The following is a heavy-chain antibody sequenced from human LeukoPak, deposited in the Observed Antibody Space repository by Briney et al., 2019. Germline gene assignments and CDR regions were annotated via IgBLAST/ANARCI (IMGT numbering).Heavy chain of an antibody. CDR1: GFTFTSHV. J-gene: IGHJ6*03. Sequence: PGGSLRLSCAASGFTFTSHVMSWVRQAPEKGLEWVSVVSGSGDVAFYADSVKGRFTLSRDNSKNTLSLQMNSLRTEDTAIYYCARDLQFMDVWGKGTTVTVSS. D-gene: IGHD5-24*01. CDR2: VSGSGDVA. V-gene: IGHV3-23*01. CDR3: ARDLQFMDV.